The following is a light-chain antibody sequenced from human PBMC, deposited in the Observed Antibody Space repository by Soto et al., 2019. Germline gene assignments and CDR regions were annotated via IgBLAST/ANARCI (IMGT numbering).Light chain of an antibody. CDR1: QSVSTTY. CDR3: QHYGSSPPMYT. CDR2: GTS. J-gene: IGKJ2*01. V-gene: IGKV3-20*01. Sequence: EIALTQSPGTLSLSPGERATLSCRASQSVSTTYLGWYQQKPGQAPRLLVYGTSRRATGIPDRFSGSGSGTDFTLTISSLEPEDFAVYYCQHYGSSPPMYTFGQGTKLEIK.